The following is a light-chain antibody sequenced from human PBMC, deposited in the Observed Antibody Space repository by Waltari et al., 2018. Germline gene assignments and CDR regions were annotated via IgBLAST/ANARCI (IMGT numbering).Light chain of an antibody. V-gene: IGKV1-27*01. CDR3: QQDYAPPLT. CDR2: AAS. J-gene: IGKJ4*01. CDR1: QDINKE. Sequence: DLQMPHSPSSLSACVGDKVTVTCRASQDINKELAWYQQRPGKAPTLLIYAASTLQTGVSSRFSGSGSGTDFTLTISGLQPEDVATYYCQQDYAPPLTFGGGTKVEIK.